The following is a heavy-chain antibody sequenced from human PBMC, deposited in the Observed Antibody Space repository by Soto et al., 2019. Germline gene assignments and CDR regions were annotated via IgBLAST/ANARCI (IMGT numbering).Heavy chain of an antibody. J-gene: IGHJ4*02. D-gene: IGHD5-12*01. CDR2: ISYDGSNI. Sequence: QVQLVESGGGVVQPGRSLRLSCAASGFIFNSYGMHGIRQAPGKGLEWVAVISYDGSNIFYADSVNGRFTISRDNSNNTLYLQMNSLRGDDTAVYYCARGVRGVATIAIGFYLDYWGQGALVTTSS. CDR1: GFIFNSYG. CDR3: ARGVRGVATIAIGFYLDY. V-gene: IGHV3-30*03.